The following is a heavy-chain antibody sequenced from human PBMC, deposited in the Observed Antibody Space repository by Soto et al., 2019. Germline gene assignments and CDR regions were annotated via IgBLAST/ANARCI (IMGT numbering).Heavy chain of an antibody. Sequence: GVSLRLSCAASGFTFSSYAMSWVRQAPGKGPEWVSATSGSGVSTFYADSVKGRFSISSDNSKNTVSLQMSSLRAEDTATYYCAQGYSFGFEFWGQGILVTVCS. CDR3: AQGYSFGFEF. D-gene: IGHD4-4*01. CDR1: GFTFSSYA. J-gene: IGHJ4*02. CDR2: TSGSGVST. V-gene: IGHV3-23*01.